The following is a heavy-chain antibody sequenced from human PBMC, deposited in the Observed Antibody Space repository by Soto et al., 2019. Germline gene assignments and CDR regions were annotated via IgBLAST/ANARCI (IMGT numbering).Heavy chain of an antibody. V-gene: IGHV3-64*01. Sequence: GGSLRLSCAAFGFTFSSYAMHWVRQAPGKGLEYVSAISSNGGSTYYANSVKGRFTISRDNSKNTLYLQMGSLRAEDMAVYYCARVVYSSGFYFDYWGQGTLVTVSS. CDR1: GFTFSSYA. D-gene: IGHD6-19*01. CDR2: ISSNGGST. CDR3: ARVVYSSGFYFDY. J-gene: IGHJ4*02.